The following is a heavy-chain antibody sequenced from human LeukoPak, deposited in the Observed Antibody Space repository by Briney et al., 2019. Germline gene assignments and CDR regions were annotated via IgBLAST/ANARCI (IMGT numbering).Heavy chain of an antibody. V-gene: IGHV1-46*01. CDR3: ARVTLTAAGTWDAFDI. CDR1: GYTFTSYY. Sequence: ASVKVSCKASGYTFTSYYMHWVRQAPGQGLEWMGIINPSGGSTSYAQKFQGRVTMTRDTSTSTVYMELSSLRSEDTAVYYCARVTLTAAGTWDAFDIWGQGTMVTVSS. J-gene: IGHJ3*02. D-gene: IGHD6-13*01. CDR2: INPSGGST.